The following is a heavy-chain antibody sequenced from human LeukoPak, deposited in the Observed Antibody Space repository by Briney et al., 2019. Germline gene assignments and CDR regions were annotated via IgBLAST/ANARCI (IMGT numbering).Heavy chain of an antibody. J-gene: IGHJ4*02. CDR2: AYADGDRK. Sequence: GGSLRLSCAASGFTFSSYGLHWVRQGPGKGLEWVAVAYADGDRKFYVDSVKGRFTISRDNSKSTFYLQMNSLRAEDTAIYYCATGGYMHYDHWGQGTLVTVSS. D-gene: IGHD3-22*01. V-gene: IGHV3-33*01. CDR3: ATGGYMHYDH. CDR1: GFTFSSYG.